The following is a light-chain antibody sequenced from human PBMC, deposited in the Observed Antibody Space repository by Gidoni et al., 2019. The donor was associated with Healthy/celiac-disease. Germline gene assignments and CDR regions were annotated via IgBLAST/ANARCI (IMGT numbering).Light chain of an antibody. CDR1: QSVSSY. CDR3: QQRSNWPLWT. Sequence: ILLTQSPATLSLSPGERATLPCRASQSVSSYLAWYQQKPGQAPRLLIYDASNMATGIPARFSGSGSGTDFTLTISSLVPEDFAVYYCQQRSNWPLWTFGQGTKVEIK. J-gene: IGKJ1*01. V-gene: IGKV3-11*01. CDR2: DAS.